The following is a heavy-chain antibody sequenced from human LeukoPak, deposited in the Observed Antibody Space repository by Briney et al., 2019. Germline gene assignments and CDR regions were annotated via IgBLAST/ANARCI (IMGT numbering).Heavy chain of an antibody. Sequence: GRSLRLSCAASGFTFSSYGVHWVRQAPGKGLEWVAVIWYDGSNKYYVDSVKGRFTISRDNSKNTLYLQMNSLRAEDTAVYYCARGNVGIGFYWYFDLWGRGTLVTVSS. CDR3: ARGNVGIGFYWYFDL. CDR2: IWYDGSNK. J-gene: IGHJ2*01. V-gene: IGHV3-33*01. D-gene: IGHD7-27*01. CDR1: GFTFSSYG.